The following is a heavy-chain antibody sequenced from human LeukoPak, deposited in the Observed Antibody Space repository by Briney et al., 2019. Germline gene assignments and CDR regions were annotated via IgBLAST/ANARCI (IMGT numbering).Heavy chain of an antibody. D-gene: IGHD5-12*01. V-gene: IGHV4-39*01. CDR1: GDSISSSGYY. CDR2: ISCTGTT. J-gene: IGHJ4*02. Sequence: SETLSLTCGVSGDSISSSGYYWAWIRQSPWKGLEWIGSISCTGTTYYNPSLKSRLTISADTSKNQFSLKLTSVTAADTAVYYCARRRIVATIDYWGQGTLVTVSS. CDR3: ARRRIVATIDY.